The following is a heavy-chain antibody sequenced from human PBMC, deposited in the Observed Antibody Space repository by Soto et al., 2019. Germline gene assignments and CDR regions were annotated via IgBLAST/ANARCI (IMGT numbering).Heavy chain of an antibody. V-gene: IGHV5-51*01. D-gene: IGHD6-6*01. Sequence: GESLKISCKSSGYTFTTYWIGWVRQMPGKGLEWLGIIYADDSDTRYSPSFQGQVTISADKSFSTAYLQWSSLKASDTAMYYCARQEYSSWSPAFDFWGQGTMVTVSS. J-gene: IGHJ3*01. CDR1: GYTFTTYW. CDR2: IYADDSDT. CDR3: ARQEYSSWSPAFDF.